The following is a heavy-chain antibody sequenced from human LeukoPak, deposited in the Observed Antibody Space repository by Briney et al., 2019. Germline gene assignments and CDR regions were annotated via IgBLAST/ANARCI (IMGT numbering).Heavy chain of an antibody. Sequence: ASVKVSCKASGYTFTSYDINWVRQAPGQGLEWMGWMNPNSGNTGYAQKFQGRVTMTRNTSISTAYMELSSLRSEDTAVYYCARGLYYYDSSGYSYYFDYWGQGTLVTVSS. CDR3: ARGLYYYDSSGYSYYFDY. J-gene: IGHJ4*02. D-gene: IGHD3-22*01. V-gene: IGHV1-8*01. CDR1: GYTFTSYD. CDR2: MNPNSGNT.